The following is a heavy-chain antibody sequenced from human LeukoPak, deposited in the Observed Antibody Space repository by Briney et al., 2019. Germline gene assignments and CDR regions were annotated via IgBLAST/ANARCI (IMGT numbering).Heavy chain of an antibody. D-gene: IGHD2-2*01. V-gene: IGHV3-23*01. CDR2: ITYNGAHT. CDR1: GYTLNNSA. Sequence: PGGSLTLLCAACGYTLNNSAMIGLRQAPGKGLDWVSIITYNGAHTLYADSVKGRFTISRDTSENTLYLQMNSLRADDTAVYYCATVGGSCSSSNCFAYFAYGGQGTLLTVSS. CDR3: ATVGGSCSSSNCFAYFAY. J-gene: IGHJ4*02.